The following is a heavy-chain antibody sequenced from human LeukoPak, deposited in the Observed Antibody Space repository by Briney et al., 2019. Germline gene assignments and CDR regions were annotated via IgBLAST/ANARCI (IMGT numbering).Heavy chain of an antibody. CDR1: GFTFSNYA. V-gene: IGHV3-23*01. CDR2: ISGSGGST. D-gene: IGHD1-26*01. Sequence: GGSLRLSCAASGFTFSNYAMTWVRQAPGKGLEWVSSISGSGGSTYYADSVKGRFTISRDNSKNTLYLQMNSLRAEDTAVYSCAVPQWELLNWGQGTLVTVSS. CDR3: AVPQWELLN. J-gene: IGHJ4*02.